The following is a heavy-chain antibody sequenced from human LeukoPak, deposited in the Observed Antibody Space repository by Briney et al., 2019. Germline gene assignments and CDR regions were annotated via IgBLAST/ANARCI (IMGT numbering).Heavy chain of an antibody. CDR2: IIPILGIA. J-gene: IGHJ4*02. V-gene: IGHV1-69*02. CDR1: GYSFTGNY. CDR3: ASPGSPDYYDSSGYYGY. D-gene: IGHD3-22*01. Sequence: SVRVSCTASGYSFTGNYMHWVRQAPGQGLEWMGRIIPILGIANYAQKFQGRVTITADKSTSTAYMELSSLRSEDTAVYYCASPGSPDYYDSSGYYGYWGQGTLVTVSS.